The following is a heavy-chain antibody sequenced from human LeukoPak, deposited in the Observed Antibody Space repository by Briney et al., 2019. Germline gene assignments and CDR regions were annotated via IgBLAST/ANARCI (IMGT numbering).Heavy chain of an antibody. D-gene: IGHD5-12*01. V-gene: IGHV1-46*01. Sequence: ASVKVSCKASGYTFTSYYMHWVRQAPGQGLEWMGIINPSGGSTSYAQKFQGRVTMTRDTSTSTVYMELSSVRSEDTAVYYCASNSGYDRVLWIWGQGTMVTVSS. CDR2: INPSGGST. CDR3: ASNSGYDRVLWI. CDR1: GYTFTSYY. J-gene: IGHJ3*02.